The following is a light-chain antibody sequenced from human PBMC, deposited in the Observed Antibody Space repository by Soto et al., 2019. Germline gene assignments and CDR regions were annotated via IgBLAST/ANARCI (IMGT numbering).Light chain of an antibody. CDR1: QSLLYSHGDNY. V-gene: IGKV2-28*01. J-gene: IGKJ5*01. Sequence: VGILCCFRLPLTHGDTTLISCRSSQSLLYSHGDNYLDWYVQKPGQSPQLLIYLASNRAAGVPARFSGSGSGTHFRQTISRFEPEDVRLYYCAQGLHTPTTSGQGTLLEIK. CDR3: AQGLHTPTT. CDR2: LAS.